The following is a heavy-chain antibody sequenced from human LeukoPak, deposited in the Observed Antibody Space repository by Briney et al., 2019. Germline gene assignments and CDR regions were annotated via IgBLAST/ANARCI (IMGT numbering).Heavy chain of an antibody. CDR3: ARTSYYVDIAATIPYGIYYFDY. J-gene: IGHJ4*02. CDR2: FDPEDGET. Sequence: ASVKVSCKVSGYTLTELSMHWVRQAPGKGLEWMGGFDPEDGETIYAQKFQGRVTMTEDTSTDTAYMELGSLRSDDTAVYYCARTSYYVDIAATIPYGIYYFDYWGQGTLVTVSS. D-gene: IGHD5-12*01. CDR1: GYTLTELS. V-gene: IGHV1-24*01.